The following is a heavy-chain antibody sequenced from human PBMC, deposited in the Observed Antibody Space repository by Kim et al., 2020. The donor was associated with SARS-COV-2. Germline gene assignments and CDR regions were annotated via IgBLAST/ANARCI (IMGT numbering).Heavy chain of an antibody. J-gene: IGHJ5*02. Sequence: SETLSLTCTVSGGSISSGGYYWSWIRQHPGKGLEWIGYIYYSGSTYYNPSLKSRVTISVDTSKNQFSLKLSSVTAADTAVYYCARLEGITIFGVVIIGWFDPWGHGTLVTVSS. V-gene: IGHV4-31*03. CDR3: ARLEGITIFGVVIIGWFDP. D-gene: IGHD3-3*01. CDR2: IYYSGST. CDR1: GGSISSGGYY.